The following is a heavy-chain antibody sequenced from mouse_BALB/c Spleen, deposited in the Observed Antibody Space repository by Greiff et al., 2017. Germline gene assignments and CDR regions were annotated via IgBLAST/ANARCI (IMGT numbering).Heavy chain of an antibody. D-gene: IGHD1-2*01. CDR2: INPYNDGT. CDR1: GYTFTSYV. V-gene: IGHV1-14*01. J-gene: IGHJ1*01. Sequence: EVQLQQSGPELVKPGASVKMSCKASGYTFTSYVMHWVKQKPGQGLEWIGYINPYNDGTKYNEKFKGKATLTSDKSSSTAYMHLSSPTSEDSAVYYCASVNSVLLRGYFDVWGAGTTVTVSS. CDR3: ASVNSVLLRGYFDV.